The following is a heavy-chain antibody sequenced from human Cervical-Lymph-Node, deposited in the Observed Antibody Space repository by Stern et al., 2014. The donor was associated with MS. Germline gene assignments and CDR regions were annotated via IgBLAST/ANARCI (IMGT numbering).Heavy chain of an antibody. V-gene: IGHV1-18*01. Sequence: QVQLVESGAEVKKPGASVKVSCKASGYTFTSYGISWVRQAPGQGLEWMGWISAYNGSTNYAQKLQGRVTMTTDTSTSTAYMELRSLRSDDTAVYYCARGSSSGYLPRPWGYFDYWGQGTLVTVSS. CDR3: ARGSSSGYLPRPWGYFDY. J-gene: IGHJ4*02. D-gene: IGHD3-22*01. CDR2: ISAYNGST. CDR1: GYTFTSYG.